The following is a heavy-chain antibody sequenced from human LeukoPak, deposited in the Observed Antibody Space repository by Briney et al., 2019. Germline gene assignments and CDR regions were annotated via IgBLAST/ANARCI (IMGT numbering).Heavy chain of an antibody. D-gene: IGHD6-19*01. CDR2: INHSGST. Sequence: SQTLSLTCTVSGGSISSGDYYWSWIRQPPGKGLEWIGEINHSGSTNYNPTLKSRVTISVDTSKNQFSLKLSSVTAADTAVYYCAVSGYSSGWYSYFQHWGQGTLVTVSS. CDR3: AVSGYSSGWYSYFQH. J-gene: IGHJ1*01. V-gene: IGHV4-30-4*01. CDR1: GGSISSGDYY.